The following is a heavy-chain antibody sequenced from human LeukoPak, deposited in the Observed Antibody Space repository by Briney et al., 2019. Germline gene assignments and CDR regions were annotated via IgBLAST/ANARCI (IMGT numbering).Heavy chain of an antibody. V-gene: IGHV3-7*01. CDR2: IKQDGSEK. CDR3: ATLQDIVVVPAAIGGHFYYYGMDV. Sequence: GGSLRLSCAASGFTFSSYWMSWVRQAPGKGLEWVANIKQDGSEKYYVDSVKGRSTISRDNAKNTLYLQMNSLRAEDTAVYYCATLQDIVVVPAAIGGHFYYYGMDVWGQGTTVTVSS. J-gene: IGHJ6*02. CDR1: GFTFSSYW. D-gene: IGHD2-2*02.